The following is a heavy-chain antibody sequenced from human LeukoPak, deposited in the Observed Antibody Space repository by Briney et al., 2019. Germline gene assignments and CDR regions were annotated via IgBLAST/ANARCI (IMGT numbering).Heavy chain of an antibody. D-gene: IGHD2-15*01. CDR3: AKYCSGGSCYSLFDY. CDR1: GFTFSSYA. V-gene: IGHV3-23*01. J-gene: IGHJ4*02. Sequence: GGSLRLSCAASGFTFSSYAMGWVRQAPGKGLEWVSAISGSGGSTYYADSVKGRFTISRDNSKNTLYLQMNSLRAEDTAVYYCAKYCSGGSCYSLFDYWGQGTLVTVSS. CDR2: ISGSGGST.